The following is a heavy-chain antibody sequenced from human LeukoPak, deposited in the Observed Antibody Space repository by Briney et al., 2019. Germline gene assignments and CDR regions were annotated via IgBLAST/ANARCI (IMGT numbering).Heavy chain of an antibody. V-gene: IGHV3-23*01. CDR3: AKDGIDIVVVPAAYNWFDP. Sequence: GGSLLLGCAASGFTFSSYAMRWVRQAPGKGLECVSAISGSGGSTYYDDPVKGRFTISRDNSKNTLYLQMNSLRAEDTAVYYCAKDGIDIVVVPAAYNWFDPWGQGTLVTVSS. CDR1: GFTFSSYA. CDR2: ISGSGGST. D-gene: IGHD2-2*01. J-gene: IGHJ5*02.